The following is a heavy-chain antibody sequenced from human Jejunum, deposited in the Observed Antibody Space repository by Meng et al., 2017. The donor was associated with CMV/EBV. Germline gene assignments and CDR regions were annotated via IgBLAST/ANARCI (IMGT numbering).Heavy chain of an antibody. D-gene: IGHD2/OR15-2a*01. Sequence: SCAASGFTFISHWMHWVRQAPGKGLVWVSRIDSDGGRTIYADSVKGRFTISRDNAKNTLFLQMDTLRAEDTAVYYCARLFNNALDIWGQGTMVTVS. J-gene: IGHJ3*02. CDR1: GFTFISHW. CDR2: IDSDGGRT. V-gene: IGHV3-74*01. CDR3: ARLFNNALDI.